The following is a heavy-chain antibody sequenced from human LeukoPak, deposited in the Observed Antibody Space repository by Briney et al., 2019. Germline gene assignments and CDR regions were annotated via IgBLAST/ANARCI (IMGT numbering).Heavy chain of an antibody. Sequence: PGGSLRLSCAASGFTFSSYAKSWVRQAPGKGLEWVANIKQDGSEKYYVDSVKGRFTISRDNAKNSLYLQMNSLRAEDTAVYYCAGGRDVYRYWGRGTLVTVSS. V-gene: IGHV3-7*01. D-gene: IGHD5-24*01. CDR1: GFTFSSYA. CDR2: IKQDGSEK. J-gene: IGHJ4*02. CDR3: AGGRDVYRY.